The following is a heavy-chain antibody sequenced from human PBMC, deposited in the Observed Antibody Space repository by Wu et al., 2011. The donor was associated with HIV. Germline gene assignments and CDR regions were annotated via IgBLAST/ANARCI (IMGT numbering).Heavy chain of an antibody. CDR3: ATPVASDGSHPRSLRYMDV. V-gene: IGHV1-69-2*01. J-gene: IGHJ6*03. CDR2: VDPEDGET. Sequence: EVQLVQSGAEVKKPGATVKISCKVSGYTFTDYYIHWVQQAPGKGLEWMGLVDPEDGETIYAEKFQDRVTITADASTDTAYMEVRSLRSDDTAVYYCATPVASDGSHPRSLRYMDVWGKGPRSPSP. CDR1: GYTFTDYY. D-gene: IGHD2-15*01.